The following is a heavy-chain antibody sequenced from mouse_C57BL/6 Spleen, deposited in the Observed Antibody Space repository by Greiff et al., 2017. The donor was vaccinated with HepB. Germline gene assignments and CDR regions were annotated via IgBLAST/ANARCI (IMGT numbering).Heavy chain of an antibody. Sequence: EVQLQQSGTVLARPGASVKMSCKTSGYTFTSYWMHWVKQRPGQGLEWIGAIYPGNSDTSYNQKFKGKAKLTAVTSASTAYMELSSLTNEDSAVYYCTRDATTVVATPDWYFDVWGTGTTVTVSS. J-gene: IGHJ1*03. V-gene: IGHV1-5*01. CDR2: IYPGNSDT. CDR3: TRDATTVVATPDWYFDV. CDR1: GYTFTSYW. D-gene: IGHD1-1*01.